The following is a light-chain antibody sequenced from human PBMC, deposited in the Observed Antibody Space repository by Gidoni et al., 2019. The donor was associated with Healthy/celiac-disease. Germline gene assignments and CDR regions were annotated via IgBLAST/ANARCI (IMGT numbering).Light chain of an antibody. J-gene: IGLJ1*01. CDR1: RSNIGNNY. CDR3: GTWDSSLIAGV. Sequence: QSVLTQPPSVSAAPGQKVTISCSGSRSNIGNNYVSWYQQLPGTAPKLLIYDNNKRPSGIPDRFSGSKSGTSATLGITGLQTGDEADYYCGTWDSSLIAGVFGTGTKVTVL. V-gene: IGLV1-51*01. CDR2: DNN.